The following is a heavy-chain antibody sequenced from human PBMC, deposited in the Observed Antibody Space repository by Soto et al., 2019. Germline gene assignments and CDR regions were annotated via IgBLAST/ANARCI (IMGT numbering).Heavy chain of an antibody. J-gene: IGHJ4*02. CDR1: GASFNDYY. V-gene: IGHV4-34*01. Sequence: SETLYLTCAVNGASFNDYYWTWVRQPPGKGLEWIGEINHGGSSNYNPSLKSRVTISVDTSKKQFSLKVTSLTAADTAVYFCAGGQKNSSFWQLDHWGLGSLVTVS. CDR3: AGGQKNSSFWQLDH. D-gene: IGHD6-19*01. CDR2: INHGGSS.